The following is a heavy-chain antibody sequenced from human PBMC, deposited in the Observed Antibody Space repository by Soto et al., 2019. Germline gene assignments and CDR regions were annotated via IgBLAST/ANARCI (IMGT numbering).Heavy chain of an antibody. D-gene: IGHD3-10*01. CDR1: GFTFSTYS. CDR2: ISSGGSSI. Sequence: EVQLVESGGGLVQPGGSLRLSCAASGFTFSTYSMTWVRQAPGKGLEWVSYISSGGSSIYHADSVKGRFTISRDNAKNSLYRLMNSRRDEDKAVYYCARPGGYGMDVWGQGTTVTVSS. J-gene: IGHJ6*02. CDR3: ARPGGYGMDV. V-gene: IGHV3-48*02.